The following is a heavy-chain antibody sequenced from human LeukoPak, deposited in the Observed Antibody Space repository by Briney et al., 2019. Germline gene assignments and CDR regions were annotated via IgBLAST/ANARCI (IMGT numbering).Heavy chain of an antibody. CDR1: GGSISSYY. CDR2: IYYSGST. CDR3: ARASSSGYYYYGMDV. J-gene: IGHJ6*02. Sequence: PSETLSLTCTVSGGSISSYYWSWIRQPPGKGLEWIGYIYYSGSTNYNPSLKSRVTISVDTSKNQFSLKLSSVTAADTAVYYCARASSSGYYYYGMDVWSQGTTVTVSS. V-gene: IGHV4-59*08. D-gene: IGHD6-13*01.